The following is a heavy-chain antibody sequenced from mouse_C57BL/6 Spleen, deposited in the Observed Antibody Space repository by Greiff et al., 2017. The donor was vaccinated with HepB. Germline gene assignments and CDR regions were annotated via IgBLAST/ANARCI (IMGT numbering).Heavy chain of an antibody. CDR3: ARASDGYYEYFDV. V-gene: IGHV5-16*01. Sequence: EVMLVESEGGLVQPGSSMKLSCTASGFTFSDYYMAWVRQVPEKGLEWVANINYDGSSTYYLDSLKSRFIISRDNAKNILYLQMSSLKSEDTATYYCARASDGYYEYFDVWGTGTTVTVSS. D-gene: IGHD2-3*01. J-gene: IGHJ1*03. CDR2: INYDGSST. CDR1: GFTFSDYY.